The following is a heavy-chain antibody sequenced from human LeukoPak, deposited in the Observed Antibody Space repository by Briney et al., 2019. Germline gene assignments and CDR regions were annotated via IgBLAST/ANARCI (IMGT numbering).Heavy chain of an antibody. D-gene: IGHD6-6*01. CDR2: IYPGDSDT. CDR3: ARQAKDSSSSTKYNWFDP. Sequence: GESLKISCKGSGYSFTSYWIGWVRQMPGKGLEWMGIIYPGDSDTRYSPSFQAQVTISADKSISTAYLQWSSLKASDTAMYYCARQAKDSSSSTKYNWFDPWGQGTLVTVSS. J-gene: IGHJ5*02. V-gene: IGHV5-51*01. CDR1: GYSFTSYW.